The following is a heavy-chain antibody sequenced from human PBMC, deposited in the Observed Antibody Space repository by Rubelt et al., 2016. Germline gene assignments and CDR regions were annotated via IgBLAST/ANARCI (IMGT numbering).Heavy chain of an antibody. CDR2: IYHSGST. CDR3: ARDYDDSSGYYRNFDY. D-gene: IGHD3-22*01. V-gene: IGHV4-38-2*02. J-gene: IGHJ4*02. CDR1: GYSISSGYY. Sequence: QVQLQESGPGLVKPSETLSLTCTVSGYSISSGYYWGWIRQPPGKGLEWIGSIYHSGSTYYNPSLKSRVTISVDTSKNQFSLKLSSVTAADTAVYYCARDYDDSSGYYRNFDYWGQGTLVTVSS.